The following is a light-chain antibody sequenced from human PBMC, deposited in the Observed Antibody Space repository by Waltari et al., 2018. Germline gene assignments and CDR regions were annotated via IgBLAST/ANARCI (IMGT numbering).Light chain of an antibody. CDR1: QSLGNTY. V-gene: IGKV3-20*01. J-gene: IGKJ4*01. Sequence: DIVLTHSPGTLSLSPGESASPSFRASQSLGNTYLAWYQQKPGQAPRLLIFDASRRATGIPDRFSGSGSGTDFTITISRLEPEDFAVYFCQKYGRTPRPFGGGTKVEI. CDR2: DAS. CDR3: QKYGRTPRP.